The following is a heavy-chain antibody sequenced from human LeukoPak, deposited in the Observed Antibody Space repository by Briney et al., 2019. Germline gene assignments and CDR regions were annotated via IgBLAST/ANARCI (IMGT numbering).Heavy chain of an antibody. D-gene: IGHD6-19*01. CDR3: ARGKAGTRYYFDY. CDR2: INHSGST. CDR1: GGSISSYY. J-gene: IGHJ4*02. V-gene: IGHV4-34*01. Sequence: SETLSLTCTVSGGSISSYYWSWIRQPPGKGLEWIGEINHSGSTNYNPSLRSRVTISVDTSKNQFSLKLSSVTAADTAVYYCARGKAGTRYYFDYWGQGTLVTVSS.